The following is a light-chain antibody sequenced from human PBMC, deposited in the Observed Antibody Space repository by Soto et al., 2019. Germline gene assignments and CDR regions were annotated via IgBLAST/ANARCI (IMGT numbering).Light chain of an antibody. Sequence: QSVLTQPRSGSGSPGQSVTISCTGTSSDVGGYDYVSWYQQHPGKAPKLMIYDVNKRPSGVPDRFSGSKSGHTASLTISGLQAEDEADYYCCSYAGSYTYVFATGTKVTVL. J-gene: IGLJ1*01. CDR3: CSYAGSYTYV. CDR2: DVN. CDR1: SSDVGGYDY. V-gene: IGLV2-11*01.